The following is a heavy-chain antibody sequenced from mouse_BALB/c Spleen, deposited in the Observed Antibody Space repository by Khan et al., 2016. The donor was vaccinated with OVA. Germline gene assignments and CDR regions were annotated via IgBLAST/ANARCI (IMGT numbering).Heavy chain of an antibody. Sequence: EVQLQESGPGLVKPSQSLSLTCSVTGYSITSGYFWNWIRQFPGNNLEWMGYIRYDGNSYYNPSLKNRISITRDTSKNKFFLKLNSVTSEATATYYCSRGGSAGPAWFTYWGQGTLVTVSA. V-gene: IGHV3-6*02. CDR3: SRGGSAGPAWFTY. J-gene: IGHJ3*01. D-gene: IGHD6-1*01. CDR1: GYSITSGYF. CDR2: IRYDGNS.